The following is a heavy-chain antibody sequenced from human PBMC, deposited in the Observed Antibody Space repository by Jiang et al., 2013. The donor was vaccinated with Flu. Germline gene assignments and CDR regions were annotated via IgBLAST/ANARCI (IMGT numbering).Heavy chain of an antibody. V-gene: IGHV1-46*01. J-gene: IGHJ4*02. CDR3: GQLDY. CDR1: GYTFTKYI. CDR2: INPNGGTT. Sequence: GAEVKKPGASVRVSCKASGYTFTKYILHWVRQAPGEGLEWMGMINPNGGTTTYAQKFQGRVTMTRDMYTSTVYMELSSLRSADTAVYYCGQLDYWAQGTLVTVSS.